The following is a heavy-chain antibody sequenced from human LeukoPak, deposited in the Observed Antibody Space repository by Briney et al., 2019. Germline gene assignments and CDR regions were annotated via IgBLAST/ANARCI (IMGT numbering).Heavy chain of an antibody. D-gene: IGHD5-18*01. CDR1: GFTFSDYY. V-gene: IGHV3-11*04. CDR2: ISSSGSTI. CDR3: AREGQLTATLDY. J-gene: IGHJ4*02. Sequence: GGSERLSCAASGFTFSDYYMSWVRQAPGKGLEWVSYISSSGSTIYYADSVKGRFTTSRDNAKNSLYLQMNSLRAEDTAVYYCAREGQLTATLDYWGQGTLVTVSS.